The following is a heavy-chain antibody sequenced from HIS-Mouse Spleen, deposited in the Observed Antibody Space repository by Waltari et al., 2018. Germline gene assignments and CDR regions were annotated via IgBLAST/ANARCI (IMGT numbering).Heavy chain of an antibody. CDR3: ARDPRWNDGIDY. CDR1: GGSISSSSYY. J-gene: IGHJ4*02. CDR2: IYYSGSS. V-gene: IGHV4-39*07. D-gene: IGHD1-1*01. Sequence: QLQLQESGPGLVKPSETLSLTCTVSGGSISSSSYYWGWLRQPPGKGLGWIGSIYYSGSSYYNPSLKSRVTISVDTSKNQFSLKLSSVTAADTAVYYCARDPRWNDGIDYWGQGTLVTVSS.